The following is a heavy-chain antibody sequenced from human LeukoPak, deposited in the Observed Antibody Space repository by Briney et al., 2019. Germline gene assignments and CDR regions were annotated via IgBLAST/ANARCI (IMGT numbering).Heavy chain of an antibody. CDR2: IHDSGST. V-gene: IGHV4-30-4*01. CDR3: ARDCSGGSCYGAFDI. CDR1: GASIRSGDYY. Sequence: SETLSLTCTVSGASIRSGDYYWSWIRQPPGKGLEWIGYIHDSGSTYYNPSLKSRITISVDTSENRFSLKLSSVTATDMAVYYCARDCSGGSCYGAFDIWGQGTMVTVSS. J-gene: IGHJ3*02. D-gene: IGHD2-15*01.